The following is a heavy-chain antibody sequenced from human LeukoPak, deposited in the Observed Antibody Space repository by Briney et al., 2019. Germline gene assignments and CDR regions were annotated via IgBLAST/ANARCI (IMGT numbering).Heavy chain of an antibody. V-gene: IGHV3-21*01. Sequence: GRSLRLSCAASGFTFSSYNMNSVRQAPGEGLEWVSSISSSSSYIYYADSVKGRLTISRDNAKDSLYLQMNSLRAEDTATYYCARDPKNTYYYDSSGFDYWGQGTLVTVSS. CDR2: ISSSSSYI. J-gene: IGHJ4*02. CDR3: ARDPKNTYYYDSSGFDY. CDR1: GFTFSSYN. D-gene: IGHD3-22*01.